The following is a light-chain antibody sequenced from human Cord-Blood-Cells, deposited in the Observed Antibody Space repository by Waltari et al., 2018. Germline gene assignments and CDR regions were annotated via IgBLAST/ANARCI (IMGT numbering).Light chain of an antibody. CDR3: CSYAGSSTYWV. CDR2: EGS. CDR1: SSDVGSYNP. J-gene: IGLJ3*02. Sequence: QSALTQPASVSGSPGQSITISCTGTSSDVGSYNPLSWYQQHPGKAPKLMIYEGSKRPSGVSNRFSGSKSGNTASLTISGLQAEDEADYYCCSYAGSSTYWVFGGGTKLTVL. V-gene: IGLV2-23*01.